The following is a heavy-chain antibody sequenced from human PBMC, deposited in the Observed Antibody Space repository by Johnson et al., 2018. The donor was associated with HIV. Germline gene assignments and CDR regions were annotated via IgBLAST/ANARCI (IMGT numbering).Heavy chain of an antibody. D-gene: IGHD6-13*01. CDR3: ARLMAARTLDDAFDL. Sequence: EVQLVESGGGLVKPGGSLRLSCAASGFTFSDYYMTWVRQPPGRGLEWVSGINWNGGSTGYTDSVTGRFTISRDNAKNSLYLQMNSLRVEDTALYYCARLMAARTLDDAFDLWGQGTMVTVSS. CDR2: INWNGGST. J-gene: IGHJ3*01. V-gene: IGHV3-20*04. CDR1: GFTFSDYY.